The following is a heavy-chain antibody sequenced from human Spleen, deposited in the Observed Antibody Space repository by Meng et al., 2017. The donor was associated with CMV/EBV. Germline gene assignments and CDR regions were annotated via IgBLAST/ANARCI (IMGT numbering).Heavy chain of an antibody. D-gene: IGHD3-10*01. CDR2: ISYDGSNK. CDR1: GFTFSIYA. V-gene: IGHV3-30*04. J-gene: IGHJ4*02. Sequence: GESLKISCAASGFTFSIYAMHWVRQAPSKGLEWVAVISYDGSNKYYADSVKGRFTISRDNSKNTLYLQMNSLRAEDTAVYYCARDHSNYYGSGSYYANWGQGTLVTVSS. CDR3: ARDHSNYYGSGSYYAN.